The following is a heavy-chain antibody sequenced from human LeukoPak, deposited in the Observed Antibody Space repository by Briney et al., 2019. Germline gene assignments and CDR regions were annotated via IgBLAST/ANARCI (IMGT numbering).Heavy chain of an antibody. Sequence: ASVTVSCKASGYTFTGYYMHWLRPAPGQGLEWMGWINLNKCGTRYGHNLQGRVTLTRDTSISTAYMELSRLRSDDTAMYYCAKDSMLGSPESYLDYWGQGTLVMVPS. J-gene: IGHJ4*02. D-gene: IGHD1-26*01. V-gene: IGHV1-2*02. CDR3: AKDSMLGSPESYLDY. CDR2: INLNKCGT. CDR1: GYTFTGYY.